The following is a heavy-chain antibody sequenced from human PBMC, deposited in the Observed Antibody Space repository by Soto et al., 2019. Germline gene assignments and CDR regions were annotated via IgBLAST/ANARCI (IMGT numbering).Heavy chain of an antibody. CDR1: GFTFSSYG. CDR3: ARVGLRDSGSYTGAFDI. D-gene: IGHD1-26*01. CDR2: IWYDGSNK. V-gene: IGHV3-33*01. J-gene: IGHJ3*02. Sequence: QVQLVESGGGVVQPGRSLRLSCAASGFTFSSYGMHWVRQAPGKGLEWVAVIWYDGSNKYYADSVKGRFTISRDNSKNTLYLQMNSLRAEDTAVYYCARVGLRDSGSYTGAFDIWGQGTMVTVSS.